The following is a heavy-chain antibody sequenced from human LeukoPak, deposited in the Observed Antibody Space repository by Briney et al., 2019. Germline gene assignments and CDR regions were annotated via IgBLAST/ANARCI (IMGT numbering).Heavy chain of an antibody. CDR2: ISYDGSNK. V-gene: IGHV3-30*04. CDR1: GFTFSSYA. D-gene: IGHD3-22*01. CDR3: SYDSSGYYLGGSDY. Sequence: GGSLRLSCAASGFTFSSYAMHWVRQAPGKGLEWVAVISYDGSNKYYADSVKGRFTISRDNSKNTLYLQMNSLRSEDTAVYYCSYDSSGYYLGGSDYWGQGTLVTVSS. J-gene: IGHJ4*02.